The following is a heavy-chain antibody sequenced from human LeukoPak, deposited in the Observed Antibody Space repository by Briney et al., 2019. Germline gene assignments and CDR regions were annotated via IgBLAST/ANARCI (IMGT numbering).Heavy chain of an antibody. CDR3: ARDRYYYGSGSYSLDY. J-gene: IGHJ4*02. CDR2: ISYDGSNK. V-gene: IGHV3-30*03. Sequence: GGSLRLSCAASGFTFSSYGMHWVRQAPGKGLEWVAVISYDGSNKYYADSVKGRFTISRDNSKKTLYLQMNSLRAEDTAVYYCARDRYYYGSGSYSLDYWGQGTLVTVSS. CDR1: GFTFSSYG. D-gene: IGHD3-10*01.